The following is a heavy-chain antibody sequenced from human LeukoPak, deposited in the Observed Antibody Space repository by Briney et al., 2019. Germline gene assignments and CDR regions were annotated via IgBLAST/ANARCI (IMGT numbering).Heavy chain of an antibody. D-gene: IGHD5-12*01. Sequence: GGSLRLSCAASGFTLSSYSMNWVRQAPGKGLEWVSSITSSSSYIYYADSVKGRFTISRDNAKNSLYLQMSSLRAEDTAVYYCAKDQRYSGYDAGDYWGQGTLVTVSS. V-gene: IGHV3-21*01. J-gene: IGHJ4*02. CDR2: ITSSSSYI. CDR3: AKDQRYSGYDAGDY. CDR1: GFTLSSYS.